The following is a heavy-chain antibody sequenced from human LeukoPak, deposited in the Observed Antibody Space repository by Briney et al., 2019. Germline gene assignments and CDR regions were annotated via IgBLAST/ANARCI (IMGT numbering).Heavy chain of an antibody. CDR3: ARVGSYYGSGTFDY. CDR1: GGSIRSVDYY. V-gene: IGHV4-31*03. D-gene: IGHD3-10*01. CDR2: ISYSGST. Sequence: PSETLSLTCTVSGGSIRSVDYYWSWIRQHPGKGLEWIGHISYSGSTYYNPSLKSRVTISVDTSKNQFSLKLSSVTAADTAVYYCARVGSYYGSGTFDYWGQGTLVTVSS. J-gene: IGHJ4*02.